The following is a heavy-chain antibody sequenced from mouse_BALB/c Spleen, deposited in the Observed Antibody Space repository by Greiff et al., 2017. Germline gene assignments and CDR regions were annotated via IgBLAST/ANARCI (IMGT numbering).Heavy chain of an antibody. Sequence: EVKLVESGGGLVKPGGSLKLSCAASGFTFSSYAMSWVRQTPEKRLEWVASISSGGSTYYPDSVKGRFTISRDNARNILYLQMSSLRSEDTAMYYCARGQEGPYAMDYWGQGTSVTVSS. V-gene: IGHV5-6-5*01. CDR1: GFTFSSYA. CDR2: ISSGGST. CDR3: ARGQEGPYAMDY. J-gene: IGHJ4*01.